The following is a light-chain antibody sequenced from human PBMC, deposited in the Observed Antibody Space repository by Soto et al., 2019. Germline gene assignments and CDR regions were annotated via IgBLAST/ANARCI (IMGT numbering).Light chain of an antibody. CDR1: QGISNY. CDR3: QKYNSALT. CDR2: AAS. Sequence: DIQMTQSPSSLSSSVGDRVTITCRASQGISNYLAWYQQKPGKVPKLLIYAASTLQSAVPSRFSGSGSGTDFTLTISSLPPEDVANYYCQKYNSALTFGGGTKVEIK. J-gene: IGKJ4*01. V-gene: IGKV1-27*01.